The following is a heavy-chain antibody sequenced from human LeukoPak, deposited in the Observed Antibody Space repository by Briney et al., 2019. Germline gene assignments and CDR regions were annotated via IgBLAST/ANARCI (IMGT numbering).Heavy chain of an antibody. CDR2: INHSGST. V-gene: IGHV4-34*01. D-gene: IGHD2-2*01. CDR3: ASTRVVVVPAAMHRFDP. Sequence: PSETLSLTCAVYGGSFSGYYWSWIRQPPGKGLEWIGEINHSGSTNYNPSLKSRVTISVDTSKSQFSLKLSSVTAADTAVYYCASTRVVVVPAAMHRFDPWGQGTLVTVSS. J-gene: IGHJ5*02. CDR1: GGSFSGYY.